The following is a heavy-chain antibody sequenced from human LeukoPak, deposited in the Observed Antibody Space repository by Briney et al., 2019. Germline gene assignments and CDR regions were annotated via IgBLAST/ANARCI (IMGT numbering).Heavy chain of an antibody. Sequence: GGSLRLSCAASGFTFSSYWMHWVRQAPGKGLVWVSRINSDGSSTSYADSVKGRFTISRDNAKNTLYLQMNSLRAEDTAVYYCARGFTYYYDSSGYVDAFDIWGQGTMVTVSS. CDR1: GFTFSSYW. CDR2: INSDGSST. D-gene: IGHD3-22*01. CDR3: ARGFTYYYDSSGYVDAFDI. V-gene: IGHV3-74*01. J-gene: IGHJ3*02.